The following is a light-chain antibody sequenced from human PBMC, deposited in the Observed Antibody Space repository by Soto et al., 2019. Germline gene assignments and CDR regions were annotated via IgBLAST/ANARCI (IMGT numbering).Light chain of an antibody. CDR2: GAS. V-gene: IGKV3-20*01. CDR3: PQYGSSHT. Sequence: EIVFTQYPGTMSLSPGERGTRSGGASQSVTSTYLAWYQQKPGQAPRLLIYGASSRAIGIPDRFSGSVSGSDFILTINRLEPEDFAVYYCPQYGSSHTFGPGTRLEIK. J-gene: IGKJ5*01. CDR1: QSVTSTY.